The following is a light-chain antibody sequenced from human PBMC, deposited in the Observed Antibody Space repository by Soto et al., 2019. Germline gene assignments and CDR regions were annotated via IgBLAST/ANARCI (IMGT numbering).Light chain of an antibody. Sequence: EIVMTQSPATLSVSPGERAILSCRASQSVSSNLAWYQQKPGQAPRLLIYGASTRATGIPARFSGSGSGTEFTLTISSLQSEDFAVYYCQQYNNWPPYPFGQGTKLEIK. V-gene: IGKV3-15*01. CDR3: QQYNNWPPYP. J-gene: IGKJ2*01. CDR1: QSVSSN. CDR2: GAS.